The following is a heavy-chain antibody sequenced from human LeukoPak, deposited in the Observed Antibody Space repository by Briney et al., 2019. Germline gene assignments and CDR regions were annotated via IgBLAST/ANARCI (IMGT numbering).Heavy chain of an antibody. D-gene: IGHD2-15*01. CDR3: ARDVGGIVSWDNWFDP. CDR1: GGSISSGGYY. Sequence: SQTLSLTCTVSGGSISSGGYYWSWIRQHPGKGLEWIGYIYYSGSTYYNPSLKSRVTISVDTSKNQFSLKLSSVTAADTAVYYCARDVGGIVSWDNWFDPWGQGTLVTVSS. V-gene: IGHV4-31*03. CDR2: IYYSGST. J-gene: IGHJ5*02.